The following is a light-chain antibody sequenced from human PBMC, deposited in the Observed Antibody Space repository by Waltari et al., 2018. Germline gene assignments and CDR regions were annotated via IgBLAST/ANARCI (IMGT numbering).Light chain of an antibody. J-gene: IGLJ3*02. CDR2: DGS. V-gene: IGLV2-14*02. Sequence: YQHHPGKSPHLIMYDGSGRPSGISYRFSASKAGSTASLTISGLQAEDEAEYYCSSYTSTNPLRVFGGGTKLTVL. CDR3: SSYTSTNPLRV.